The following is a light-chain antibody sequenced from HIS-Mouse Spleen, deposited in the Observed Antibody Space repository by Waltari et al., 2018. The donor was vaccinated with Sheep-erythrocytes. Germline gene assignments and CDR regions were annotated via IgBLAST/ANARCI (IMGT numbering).Light chain of an antibody. CDR3: QAWDSSTVV. CDR1: ALPKKY. V-gene: IGLV3-1*01. CDR2: EDS. Sequence: SYELTQPPSVSVSPGQTARITCSGDALPKKYAYWYQQKSGQAPVLAIYEDSKRPSGIPERFSGANSGNTATLTISGTQAMDEADYYCQAWDSSTVVFGGGTKLTVL. J-gene: IGLJ2*01.